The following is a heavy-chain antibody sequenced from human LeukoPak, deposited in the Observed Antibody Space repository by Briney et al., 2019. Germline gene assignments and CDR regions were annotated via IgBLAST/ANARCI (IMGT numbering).Heavy chain of an antibody. CDR3: ATRGTRRGFDY. D-gene: IGHD1-26*01. CDR1: GGSFSGYY. Sequence: SETLSLTCAVYGGSFSGYYWSWIRQPPGKGLEWIGEINHSGSTNYNPSLKSRVTISVDTSKNQFSLKLSSVTAADTAVYYCATRGTRRGFDYWGQGTLVTVSS. CDR2: INHSGST. V-gene: IGHV4-34*01. J-gene: IGHJ4*02.